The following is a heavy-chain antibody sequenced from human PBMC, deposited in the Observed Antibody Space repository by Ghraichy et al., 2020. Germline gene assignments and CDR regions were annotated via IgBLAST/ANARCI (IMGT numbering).Heavy chain of an antibody. Sequence: SQTLSLTCAVYGGSFSGYHWSWSRQPPGKGLEWIGEINHISTTSYNPSLKSRVTISVDTSKNQFSRKLNSVTAADTAVYYCARGSDYGSSSSGAPGDCMDVWGLVTTCTVSS. V-gene: IGHV4-34*01. CDR2: INHISTT. CDR1: GGSFSGYH. J-gene: IGHJ6*02. CDR3: ARGSDYGSSSSGAPGDCMDV. D-gene: IGHD3-3*01.